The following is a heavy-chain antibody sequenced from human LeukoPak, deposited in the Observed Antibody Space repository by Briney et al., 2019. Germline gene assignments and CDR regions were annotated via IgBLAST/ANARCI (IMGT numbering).Heavy chain of an antibody. V-gene: IGHV4-59*01. Sequence: KTSETLSLTCTVSGGSISSYYWSWIRQPPGKGLEWIGYINYSGSTKYNPSLKSRVIISVDMSKNQFSLKLSSVTAADTAVHYCARLGDCGGDCYGFDIWGQGTMVTVSS. CDR2: INYSGST. CDR3: ARLGDCGGDCYGFDI. CDR1: GGSISSYY. D-gene: IGHD2-21*02. J-gene: IGHJ3*02.